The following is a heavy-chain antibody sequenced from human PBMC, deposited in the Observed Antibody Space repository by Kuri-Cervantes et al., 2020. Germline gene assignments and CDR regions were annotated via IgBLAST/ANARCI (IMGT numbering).Heavy chain of an antibody. CDR1: GFTFSSYA. Sequence: GESLKISCAASGFTFSSYAMHWVRQAPGKGLEWVAVISYDGSNKYYADSVKGRFTISRDNSKNTLYLQMNSLRAEDTAVYFCAKREGGYRPFDYWGQGIPVTVSS. J-gene: IGHJ4*02. CDR2: ISYDGSNK. D-gene: IGHD3-22*01. CDR3: AKREGGYRPFDY. V-gene: IGHV3-30-3*02.